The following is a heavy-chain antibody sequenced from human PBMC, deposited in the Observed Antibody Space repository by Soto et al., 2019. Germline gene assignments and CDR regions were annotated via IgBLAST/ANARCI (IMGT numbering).Heavy chain of an antibody. V-gene: IGHV3-30*18. J-gene: IGHJ6*02. D-gene: IGHD3-10*01. CDR3: ANKFGELLPYYYYGMDV. CDR1: GFTFSSYG. Sequence: QVQLVESGGGVVQPGRSLRLSCAASGFTFSSYGMHWVRQAPGKGLEWVAVISYDGSNKYYADSVKGRFTISRDNSKNTLYLQMNSLRAEDTAVYYCANKFGELLPYYYYGMDVWGQGTTVTVSS. CDR2: ISYDGSNK.